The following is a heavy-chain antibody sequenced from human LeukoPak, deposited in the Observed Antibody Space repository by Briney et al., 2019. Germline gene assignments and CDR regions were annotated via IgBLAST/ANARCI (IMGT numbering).Heavy chain of an antibody. V-gene: IGHV3-21*01. CDR1: GFTVSSNY. D-gene: IGHD6-6*01. CDR3: ARSSDNWFDP. J-gene: IGHJ5*02. CDR2: ISSSSSYI. Sequence: GGSLRLSCAASGFTVSSNYMSWVRQAPGKGLEWVSSISSSSSYIYYADSVKGRFTISRDNAKNSLYLQMNSLRAEDTAVYYCARSSDNWFDPWGQGTLVTVSS.